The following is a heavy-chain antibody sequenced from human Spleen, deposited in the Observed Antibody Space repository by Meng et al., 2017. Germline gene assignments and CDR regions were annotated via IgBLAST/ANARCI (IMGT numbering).Heavy chain of an antibody. D-gene: IGHD3-22*01. V-gene: IGHV4-34*01. J-gene: IGHJ5*02. CDR1: GGSFSGYY. Sequence: QVQVQQWDAGLLKPSETLPLTCAVYGGSFSGYYWSWIRQPPGKGLEWIGEINHSGSTNYNPSLKSRVTISVDTSKNQFSLKLSSVTAADTAVYYCARGIYYYDSSGFQRWFDPWGQGTLVTVSS. CDR3: ARGIYYYDSSGFQRWFDP. CDR2: INHSGST.